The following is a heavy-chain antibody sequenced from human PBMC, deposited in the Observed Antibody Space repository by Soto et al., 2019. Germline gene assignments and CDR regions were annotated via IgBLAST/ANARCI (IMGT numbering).Heavy chain of an antibody. CDR3: ARVPAPTVSIHYFDY. CDR2: IIPIFGTA. Sequence: SEKFSCKASGGTFSSYAISWVRQAPGQGLEWMGGIIPIFGTANYAQKFQGRVTITRDTSATTVYMVLYSLRSEDTAIYYCARVPAPTVSIHYFDYWGQGIMVTVSS. CDR1: GGTFSSYA. D-gene: IGHD4-4*01. V-gene: IGHV1-69*05. J-gene: IGHJ4*02.